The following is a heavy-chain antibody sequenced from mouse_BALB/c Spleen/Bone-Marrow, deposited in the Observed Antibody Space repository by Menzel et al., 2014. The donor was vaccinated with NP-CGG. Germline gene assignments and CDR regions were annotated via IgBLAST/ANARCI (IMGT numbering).Heavy chain of an antibody. CDR1: GYSFTGYY. Sequence: VHLQQSGPELVKPGASVKISCKASGYSFTGYYMHWVKQSHGNSLDGIGYIYPYNGVSSYTQKFKGKATLPVDKSSSTADMELRILTSDDSAVCYCESRGEDFDVWGAGTTVTVSS. V-gene: IGHV1-31*01. CDR2: IYPYNGVS. J-gene: IGHJ1*01. CDR3: ESRGEDFDV.